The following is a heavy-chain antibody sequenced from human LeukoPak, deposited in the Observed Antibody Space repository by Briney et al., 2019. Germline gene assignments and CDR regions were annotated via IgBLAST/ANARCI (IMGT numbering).Heavy chain of an antibody. CDR2: IYYSGST. Sequence: SETLSLTCTVSGGSISSYYWSWIRQPPGKGLEWIGYIYYSGSTNYNPSLKSRVTISVDTSKNQFSLKPSSVTAADTAVYYCARDLSLSGWPFSFDYWGQGTLVTVSS. D-gene: IGHD6-19*01. CDR3: ARDLSLSGWPFSFDY. CDR1: GGSISSYY. V-gene: IGHV4-59*01. J-gene: IGHJ4*02.